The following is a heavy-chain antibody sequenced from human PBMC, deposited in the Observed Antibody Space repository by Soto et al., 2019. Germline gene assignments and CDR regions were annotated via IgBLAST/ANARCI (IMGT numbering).Heavy chain of an antibody. CDR3: RVWDGVASFYYYYGMDV. V-gene: IGHV4-39*01. J-gene: IGHJ6*02. CDR2: IYYSGST. D-gene: IGHD4-17*01. CDR1: GGSISSSSYY. Sequence: PSETLSLTCTVSGGSISSSSYYWGWIRQPPGKGLEWIGSIYYSGSTYYDPSLKSRVTISVDTSKNQFSLKLSSVTAADTAVYYCRVWDGVASFYYYYGMDVWGQGTTVTVSS.